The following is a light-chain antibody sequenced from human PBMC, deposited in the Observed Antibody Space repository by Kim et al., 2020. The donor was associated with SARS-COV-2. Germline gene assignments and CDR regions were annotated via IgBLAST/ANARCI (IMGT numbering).Light chain of an antibody. J-gene: IGKJ1*01. CDR3: QQYGSSPGT. CDR2: GAS. V-gene: IGKV3-20*01. CDR1: QSVSSNF. Sequence: PGERATLSCRASQSVSSNFLAWYQQKPGQAPRLLFYGASSRATGIPDRFSGSGSATDFTLTISRLEPEDFAVYYCQQYGSSPGTFGQGTKVDIK.